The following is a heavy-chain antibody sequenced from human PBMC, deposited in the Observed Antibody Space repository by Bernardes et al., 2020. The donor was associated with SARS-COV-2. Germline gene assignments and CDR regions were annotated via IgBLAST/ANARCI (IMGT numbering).Heavy chain of an antibody. D-gene: IGHD6-13*01. CDR3: ARGLRRQQLVDY. J-gene: IGHJ4*02. CDR1: GGSFSGYY. Sequence: SETLSLTCAVYGGSFSGYYWSWIRQPPGKGLEWIGEINHSGSTNYNPSLKSRVTISVDTSKNQFSLKLSSVTAADTAVYYCARGLRRQQLVDYWGQGTLVTVSS. V-gene: IGHV4-34*01. CDR2: INHSGST.